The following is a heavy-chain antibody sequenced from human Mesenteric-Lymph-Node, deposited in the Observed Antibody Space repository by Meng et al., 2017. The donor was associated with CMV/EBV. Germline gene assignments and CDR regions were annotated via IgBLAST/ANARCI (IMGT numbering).Heavy chain of an antibody. CDR3: AKQSSGEYTSISYYFDY. V-gene: IGHV3-30*02. CDR1: GFTFSSYV. D-gene: IGHD2/OR15-2a*01. CDR2: IRNDGNYK. Sequence: GGSLRLSCAASGFTFSSYVMHWVRQAPGKGLEWVAFIRNDGNYKYYADSVKGRFTISRDNSKNTLYLQMSSLRAEDTAVYYCAKQSSGEYTSISYYFDYWGQGTLVTVSS. J-gene: IGHJ4*02.